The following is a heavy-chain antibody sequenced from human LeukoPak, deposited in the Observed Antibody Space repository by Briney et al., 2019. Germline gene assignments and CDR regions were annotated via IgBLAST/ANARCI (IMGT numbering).Heavy chain of an antibody. V-gene: IGHV1-2*02. Sequence: ASVKVSCKASGYTFTAYYIHWVRQAPGQGLEWMGWINPNSGGTNYAQRFQGRVTMTRDTSITTAYMELSRLRSDDTAVYYCARDRPPNYFDDWGQGTLVTVSS. CDR1: GYTFTAYY. J-gene: IGHJ4*02. CDR2: INPNSGGT. CDR3: ARDRPPNYFDD.